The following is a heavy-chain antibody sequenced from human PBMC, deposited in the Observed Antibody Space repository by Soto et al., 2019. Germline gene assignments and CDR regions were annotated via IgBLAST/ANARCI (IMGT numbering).Heavy chain of an antibody. CDR2: IRTKANNYAT. J-gene: IGHJ4*02. CDR3: ARRLYDFWSGHPKGLDY. Sequence: GGSLRLSCAASGFTFSGSAMHWVRQASGKGLEWVGRIRTKANNYATAYAVSVKGRFTISRDDSRNTAYLQMNSLKTEDTAVYYCARRLYDFWSGHPKGLDYWGQGTVVTVSS. CDR1: GFTFSGSA. V-gene: IGHV3-73*01. D-gene: IGHD3-3*01.